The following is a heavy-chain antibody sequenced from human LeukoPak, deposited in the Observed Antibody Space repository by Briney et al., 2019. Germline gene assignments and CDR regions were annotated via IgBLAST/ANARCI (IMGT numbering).Heavy chain of an antibody. V-gene: IGHV4-39*01. CDR1: GGSISSSSHY. Sequence: PSETLSLTCTVSGGSISSSSHYWGWIRQPPGKGLEWTGSIYYSGSTYYNPSLKSRVTISVDTSKNQFSLKLSSVTAADTAVYYCARSTVRVLEEYFQHWGQGTLVTVSS. D-gene: IGHD4-17*01. J-gene: IGHJ1*01. CDR3: ARSTVRVLEEYFQH. CDR2: IYYSGST.